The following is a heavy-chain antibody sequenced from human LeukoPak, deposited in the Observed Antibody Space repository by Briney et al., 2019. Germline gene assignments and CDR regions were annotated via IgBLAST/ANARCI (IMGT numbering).Heavy chain of an antibody. D-gene: IGHD2-15*01. Sequence: PVGSLRLSCAASGFTFSSYSMNWVRQAPGKGLEWVSYISSSSSPIYYADSVKGRFTISRDNAKNSLYLQMNSLRAEDTAVYYCARAGYCSGGSCLELDYWGQGTLVTVSS. CDR2: ISSSSSPI. CDR1: GFTFSSYS. V-gene: IGHV3-48*01. CDR3: ARAGYCSGGSCLELDY. J-gene: IGHJ4*02.